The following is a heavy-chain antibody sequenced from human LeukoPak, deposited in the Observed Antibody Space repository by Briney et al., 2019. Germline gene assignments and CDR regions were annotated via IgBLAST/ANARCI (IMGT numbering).Heavy chain of an antibody. J-gene: IGHJ6*02. CDR2: INHSGST. CDR3: ARSTYGSGSYGMDV. D-gene: IGHD3-10*01. CDR1: GGSFSGYY. Sequence: PSETLSLTCAVYGGSFSGYYWSWIRQPPGKGLEWIGEINHSGSTNYNPSLKSRVTISVDTSKNQFSLKLSSVTAADTAVYYCARSTYGSGSYGMDVWGQGTTVTVSS. V-gene: IGHV4-34*01.